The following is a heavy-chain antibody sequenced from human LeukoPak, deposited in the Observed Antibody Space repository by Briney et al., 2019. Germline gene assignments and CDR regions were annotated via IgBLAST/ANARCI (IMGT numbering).Heavy chain of an antibody. D-gene: IGHD6-13*01. CDR3: ARSHSSSWYYFDY. J-gene: IGHJ4*02. V-gene: IGHV1-2*02. CDR1: GYTFTRYY. CDR2: INPNSGGT. Sequence: GASVKVSCKASGYTFTRYYMHWVRQAPGQGLEWMGWINPNSGGTNYAQKFQGRVAMTRDTSISTAYMELSRLRSDDTAVYYCARSHSSSWYYFDYWGQGTLVTVSS.